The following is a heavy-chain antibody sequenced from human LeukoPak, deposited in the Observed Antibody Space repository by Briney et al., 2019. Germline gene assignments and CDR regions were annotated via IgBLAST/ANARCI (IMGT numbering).Heavy chain of an antibody. CDR3: ARPIAAAGTVGAFDI. D-gene: IGHD6-13*01. V-gene: IGHV3-23*01. CDR2: ISGSGGSS. CDR1: GFTFSSYA. Sequence: GGSLRLSCAASGFTFSSYAMSWVRQAPGKGLEWVSTISGSGGSSDHSDSVKGRFTISRDNSKNTLYLQMNSLRAEDTAVYYCARPIAAAGTVGAFDIWGQGTMVTVSS. J-gene: IGHJ3*02.